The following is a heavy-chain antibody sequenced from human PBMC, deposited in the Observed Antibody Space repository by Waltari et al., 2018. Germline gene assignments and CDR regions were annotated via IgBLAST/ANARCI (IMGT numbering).Heavy chain of an antibody. Sequence: QVQLQQWGAGLLKPSETLSLTCAVYGGSFSGYYWSWIRQPPGKGLEWIGEINHSGSTNYNPSLKSRVTISVDTSKNQFSLKLSSVTAADTAVYYCARIAYVKGYYYYYYGMDVWGQGTTVTVSS. D-gene: IGHD2-21*01. CDR3: ARIAYVKGYYYYYYGMDV. CDR2: INHSGST. CDR1: GGSFSGYY. J-gene: IGHJ6*02. V-gene: IGHV4-34*01.